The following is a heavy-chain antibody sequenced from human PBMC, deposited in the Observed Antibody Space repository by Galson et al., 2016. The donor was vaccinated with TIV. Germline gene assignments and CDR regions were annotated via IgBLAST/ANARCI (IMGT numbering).Heavy chain of an antibody. CDR1: GLSVSINY. CDR2: ISAGGNT. J-gene: IGHJ6*02. V-gene: IGHV3-66*02. D-gene: IGHD2-15*01. CDR3: ARDRVVDATYYYYYYGMDV. Sequence: SLRLSCAASGLSVSINYMAWVRQAPGKGLEWVSLISAGGNTYYPDSVKGRFTISRDNSKHTLYLQMNSLRVEDTAVYYCARDRVVDATYYYYYYGMDVWGQGTAVIVSS.